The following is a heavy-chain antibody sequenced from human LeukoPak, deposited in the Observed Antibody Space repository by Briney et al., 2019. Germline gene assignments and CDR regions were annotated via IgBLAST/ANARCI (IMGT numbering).Heavy chain of an antibody. CDR3: ARSSIATAPDY. CDR2: ISSSSSYI. J-gene: IGHJ4*02. D-gene: IGHD6-13*01. CDR1: GFTFSSYS. Sequence: GGSLRLSCAASGFTFSSYSMNWVRQAPGKGLEWVSSISSSSSYIYYADSVKGRFTISRDNAKNSLYLQMNSLRAEDTAVYYCARSSIATAPDYWGQGTLFTVSS. V-gene: IGHV3-21*01.